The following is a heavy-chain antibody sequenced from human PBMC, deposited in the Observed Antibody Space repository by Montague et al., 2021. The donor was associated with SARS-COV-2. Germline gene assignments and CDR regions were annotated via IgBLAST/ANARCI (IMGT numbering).Heavy chain of an antibody. D-gene: IGHD3-10*01. CDR2: MYYSGST. CDR1: GGSIRSSNYY. J-gene: IGHJ6*02. CDR3: ARDDIVLQGVTKGMDV. V-gene: IGHV4-39*07. Sequence: SETLSLTYTVSGGSIRSSNYYWGWVRQPPGKGLEWIGNMYYSGSTYYNPSLKSRVTISIDTSKNQFSLKLSSVTAADTAVYYCARDDIVLQGVTKGMDVWGQGTTVTVSS.